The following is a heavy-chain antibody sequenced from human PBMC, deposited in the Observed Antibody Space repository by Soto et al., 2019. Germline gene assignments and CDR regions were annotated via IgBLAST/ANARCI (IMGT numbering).Heavy chain of an antibody. J-gene: IGHJ3*02. V-gene: IGHV4-34*01. D-gene: IGHD3-9*01. CDR2: INHSGST. CDR1: GGSFSGYY. CDR3: ARGAVLRYFDGLSPRYAFDI. Sequence: SETLSLTCAVYGGSFSGYYWSWIRQPPGKGLEWIGEINHSGSTNYNPSLKSRVTISVDTSKNQFSLKLSSVTAADTAVYYCARGAVLRYFDGLSPRYAFDIWGQGTMVTVSS.